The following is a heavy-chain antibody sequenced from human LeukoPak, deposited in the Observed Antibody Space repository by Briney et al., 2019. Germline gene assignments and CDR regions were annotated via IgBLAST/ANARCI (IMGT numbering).Heavy chain of an antibody. V-gene: IGHV4-38-2*01. CDR1: GYSISSGYY. Sequence: SETLSLTCAVSGYSISSGYYWGWIRQPPGKGLEWIGSIYHSGSTYYNPSLKSRVTISVDTSKNQFSLKLSPVTAADTAVYYCARTYYDILTGYPPDAFDIWGQGTMVTVSS. J-gene: IGHJ3*02. CDR3: ARTYYDILTGYPPDAFDI. CDR2: IYHSGST. D-gene: IGHD3-9*01.